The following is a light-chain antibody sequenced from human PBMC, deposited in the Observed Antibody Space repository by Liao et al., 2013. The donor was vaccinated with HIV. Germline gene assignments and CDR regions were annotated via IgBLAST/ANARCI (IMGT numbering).Light chain of an antibody. CDR1: KLGDRY. Sequence: SYDLTQPPSVSVSPGQTASITCSGDKLGDRYTCWYQQKPGQSPVLVIYQDIKRPSGIPERFSGSSSGNTATLTIIATQAMDEADYYCQAWDSTTLFVFGTGTKVTVL. CDR3: QAWDSTTLFV. J-gene: IGLJ1*01. CDR2: QDI. V-gene: IGLV3-1*01.